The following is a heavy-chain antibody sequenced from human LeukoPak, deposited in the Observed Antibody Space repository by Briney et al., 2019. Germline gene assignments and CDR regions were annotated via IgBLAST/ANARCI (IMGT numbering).Heavy chain of an antibody. CDR1: GFTFSSYA. CDR2: IRQDGSEK. CDR3: ARSTGIAAAKRGYYYGMDV. J-gene: IGHJ6*02. V-gene: IGHV3-7*01. Sequence: SGGSLRLSCAASGFTFSSYAMSWVRQAPGKGLEWVANIRQDGSEKYYVDSVKGRFTIPRDNAKNSLYLQMNSLRAEDTAVYYCARSTGIAAAKRGYYYGMDVWGQGTTVTVSS. D-gene: IGHD6-13*01.